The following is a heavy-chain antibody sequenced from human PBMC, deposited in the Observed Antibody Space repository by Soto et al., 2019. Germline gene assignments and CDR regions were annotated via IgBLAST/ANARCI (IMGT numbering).Heavy chain of an antibody. J-gene: IGHJ6*02. CDR2: IKSKTDGGTT. CDR1: GFTFSDAW. V-gene: IGHV3-15*07. Sequence: GGSLRLSCAASGFTFSDAWMNWVRQAPGKGLEWVGRIKSKTDGGTTDYAAPVKGRFTISRDDSKNTLYMQMNSLKTEDTAVYYCTTGNWRYYYGMDVWGQGTTVTVS. CDR3: TTGNWRYYYGMDV. D-gene: IGHD3-3*01.